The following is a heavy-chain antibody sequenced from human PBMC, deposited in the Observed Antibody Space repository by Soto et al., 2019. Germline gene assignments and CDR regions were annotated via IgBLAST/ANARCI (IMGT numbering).Heavy chain of an antibody. CDR3: ARGLPNRLRFLARSFDY. CDR2: IIPIFGTA. J-gene: IGHJ4*02. V-gene: IGHV1-69*01. D-gene: IGHD3-3*01. Sequence: QVQLVQSGAEVKKPGSSVKVYCKASGGTFSSYAISWVRQAPGQGLEWMGGIIPIFGTANYAQKFQGRVTITADESTSTAYMELSSLRSEDTAVYYCARGLPNRLRFLARSFDYWGQGTLVTVSS. CDR1: GGTFSSYA.